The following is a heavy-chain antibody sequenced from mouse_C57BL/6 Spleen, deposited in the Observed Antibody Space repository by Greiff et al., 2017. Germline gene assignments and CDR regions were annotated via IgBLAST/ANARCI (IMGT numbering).Heavy chain of an antibody. CDR2: IDPNSGGT. D-gene: IGHD2-5*01. V-gene: IGHV1-72*01. Sequence: QVQLQQPGAELVKPGASVKLSCKASGYTFTSYWMHWVKQRPGRGLEWIGRIDPNSGGTKYNEKLKSKATLTVDKPYSTAYMQLSSLTSEDSAFYFFAIPGYINYEDWFAYWGQGTLVTVSA. CDR1: GYTFTSYW. J-gene: IGHJ3*01. CDR3: AIPGYINYEDWFAY.